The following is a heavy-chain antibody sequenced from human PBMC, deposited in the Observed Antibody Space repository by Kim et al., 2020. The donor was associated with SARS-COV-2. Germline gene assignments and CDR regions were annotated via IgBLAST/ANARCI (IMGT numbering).Heavy chain of an antibody. Sequence: SYTRYSPSFQGQVTISADKSISTAYLQWSSLKASDTAMYYCAIRRSAFDIWGQGTMVTVSS. J-gene: IGHJ3*02. CDR2: SYT. CDR3: AIRRSAFDI. V-gene: IGHV5-51*01.